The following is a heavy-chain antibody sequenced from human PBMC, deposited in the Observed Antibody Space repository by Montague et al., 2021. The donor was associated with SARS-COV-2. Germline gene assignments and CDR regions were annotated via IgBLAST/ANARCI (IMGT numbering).Heavy chain of an antibody. D-gene: IGHD4-17*01. V-gene: IGHV4-34*01. Sequence: SETLSLTCAVYGGSFSGYYWSWIRQPPGKGLEWIGEINHSGSTNYNPSLKSRVTISVDTSKNQFSLKLSSVTAADTAVYYCARGTTVTTFYYYYGMDVWGQGTTVTVSS. J-gene: IGHJ6*02. CDR3: ARGTTVTTFYYYYGMDV. CDR2: INHSGST. CDR1: GGSFSGYY.